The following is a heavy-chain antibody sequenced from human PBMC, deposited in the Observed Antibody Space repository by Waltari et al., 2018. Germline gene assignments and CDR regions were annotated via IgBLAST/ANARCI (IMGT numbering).Heavy chain of an antibody. CDR1: GFTFSSYA. Sequence: EVQLLESGGGLVQPGGSLRLSCAASGFTFSSYAMSWVRQAPGKGLEWVSGISGSGGSTYYADSVKGRFTISRDNSKNTLYLQMNSLRAEDTAVYYCAKDPNIVATILTPTYFDYWGQGTLVTVSS. V-gene: IGHV3-23*01. D-gene: IGHD5-12*01. CDR2: ISGSGGST. CDR3: AKDPNIVATILTPTYFDY. J-gene: IGHJ4*02.